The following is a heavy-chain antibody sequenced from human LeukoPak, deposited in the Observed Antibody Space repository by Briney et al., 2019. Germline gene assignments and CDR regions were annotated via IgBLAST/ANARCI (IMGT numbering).Heavy chain of an antibody. CDR3: ARGSYGDY. V-gene: IGHV1-18*01. Sequence: ASVKVSCTASGYTFTSYGISWVRQAPGHGLEWMGWISAYNGNPNYAQKIQGRVTVTTDTSTSTAYMELRSLRSDDTAVYYCARGSYGDYWGQGTLVTVSS. CDR2: ISAYNGNP. D-gene: IGHD5-18*01. CDR1: GYTFTSYG. J-gene: IGHJ4*02.